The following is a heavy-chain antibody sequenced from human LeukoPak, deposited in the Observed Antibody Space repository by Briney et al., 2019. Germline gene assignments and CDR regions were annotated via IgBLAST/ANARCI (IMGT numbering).Heavy chain of an antibody. CDR1: GFKLRDAV. CDR2: ISYDGSEK. V-gene: IGHV3-33*01. CDR3: ARGWGGRSYIFDD. Sequence: GTSLRLSCSVSGFKLRDAVMHWIRQAPGKGLEWVAVISYDGSEKFYADSVKGRFSISRDNSKDTLHLQMNSLRVEHTAVYYCARGWGGRSYIFDDWGHGTLVTVSA. D-gene: IGHD3-10*01. J-gene: IGHJ4*01.